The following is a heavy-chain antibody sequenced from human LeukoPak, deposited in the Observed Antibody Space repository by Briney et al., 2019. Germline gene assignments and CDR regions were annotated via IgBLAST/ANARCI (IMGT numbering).Heavy chain of an antibody. V-gene: IGHV4-59*01. J-gene: IGHJ4*02. CDR3: ARVWVEGFRTSPYFDY. CDR2: IYYSGST. Sequence: SETLSLTCTVSGGSISSYYWSWIRQPPGKGLEWIGYIYYSGSTNYNPSLKSRVTISVDTSKNQFSLKLSSVTAADTAVYYCARVWVEGFRTSPYFDYWGQGTLVTVSS. D-gene: IGHD1-14*01. CDR1: GGSISSYY.